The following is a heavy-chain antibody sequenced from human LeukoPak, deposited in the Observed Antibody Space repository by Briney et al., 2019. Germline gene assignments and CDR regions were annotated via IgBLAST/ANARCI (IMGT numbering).Heavy chain of an antibody. Sequence: RPGGSLRLSCAASGFTFDDYGMSWVRQAPGKGLEWVSGINWNGGSTGYADSVKGRFTISRDNAKNSLYLQMNSLRAEDTAVYYCARVRLGGSLNYYYYMDVWGKGTTVTVSS. J-gene: IGHJ6*03. CDR3: ARVRLGGSLNYYYYMDV. CDR2: INWNGGST. D-gene: IGHD3-16*01. CDR1: GFTFDDYG. V-gene: IGHV3-20*04.